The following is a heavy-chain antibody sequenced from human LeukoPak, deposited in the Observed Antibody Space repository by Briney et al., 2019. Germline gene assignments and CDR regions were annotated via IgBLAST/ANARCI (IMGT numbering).Heavy chain of an antibody. CDR1: GFTFSSYA. CDR3: TKAPPRGWLGRGWDY. V-gene: IGHV3-23*01. Sequence: GGSLRLSCAASGFTFSSYAMSWVRQAPGKGLEWVSTISGSGGSTYYADSVKGRFTISRDNSKNTLYLQMNSLRAEDTAVYYCTKAPPRGWLGRGWDYWGQGTLVTVSS. CDR2: ISGSGGST. J-gene: IGHJ4*02. D-gene: IGHD6-19*01.